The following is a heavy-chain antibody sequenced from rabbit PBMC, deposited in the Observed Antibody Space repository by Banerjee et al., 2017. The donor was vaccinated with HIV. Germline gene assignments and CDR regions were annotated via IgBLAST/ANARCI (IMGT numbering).Heavy chain of an antibody. CDR1: GFDFSSYG. V-gene: IGHV1S47*01. J-gene: IGHJ4*01. D-gene: IGHD7-1*01. CDR3: VRERGYAGYAGYGYLNL. CDR2: IDPVFGST. Sequence: QEQLVESGGGLVQPGGSLKLSCKASGFDFSSYGVSWVRQAPGKGLEWIGYIDPVFGSTYYASWVNGRFTISSHNAQNTLYLQLNSLTAADTATYFCVRERGYAGYAGYGYLNLWGPGTLVTVS.